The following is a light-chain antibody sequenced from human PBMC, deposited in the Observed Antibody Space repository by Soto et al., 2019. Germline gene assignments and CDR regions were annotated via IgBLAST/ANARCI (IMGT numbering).Light chain of an antibody. CDR2: DTS. Sequence: EVELTQSPVTLSLSPGEIATLSCSASQIVSSSHLAWYQQKRGQAPRLLIYDTSTRATGIPDRFSGSGSGTDFTLTISRLEPEDFAVYHCQKYGASPWKFGQGTKVAIK. CDR1: QIVSSSH. V-gene: IGKV3-20*01. J-gene: IGKJ1*01. CDR3: QKYGASPWK.